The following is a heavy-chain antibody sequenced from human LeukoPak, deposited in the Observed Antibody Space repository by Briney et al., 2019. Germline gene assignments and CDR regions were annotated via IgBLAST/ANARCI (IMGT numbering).Heavy chain of an antibody. D-gene: IGHD3-10*01. CDR3: ARVRHGVFDY. CDR1: GDTFTSYE. J-gene: IGHJ4*02. CDR2: MNPNSGNT. V-gene: IGHV1-8*01. Sequence: ASVKVSCKASGDTFTSYEINWVRQATGQGREWMGWMNPNSGNTGYAQKFPGRVTMTRNTSISTAYMELSSLRSEDTAVYYCARVRHGVFDYWGQGTLVTVSS.